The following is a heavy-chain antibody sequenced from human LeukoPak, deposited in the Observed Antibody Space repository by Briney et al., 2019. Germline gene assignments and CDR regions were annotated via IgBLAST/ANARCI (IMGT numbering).Heavy chain of an antibody. J-gene: IGHJ3*02. CDR3: ARDLGGDDSSGYYEGGNAFDI. D-gene: IGHD3-22*01. CDR2: ISYDGSNK. Sequence: PGGSLRLSCDVSGFTFSNYAMAWVRQAPGKGLDWVAVISYDGSNKYYADSVKGRFTISRDNSKNTLYLQMNSLRAEDTAVYYCARDLGGDDSSGYYEGGNAFDIWGQGTMVTVSS. CDR1: GFTFSNYA. V-gene: IGHV3-30-3*01.